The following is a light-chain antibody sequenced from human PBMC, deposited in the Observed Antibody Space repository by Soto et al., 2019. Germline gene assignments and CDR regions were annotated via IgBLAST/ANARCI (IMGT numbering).Light chain of an antibody. CDR2: GAS. J-gene: IGKJ1*01. CDR3: QQYGSSLPWT. V-gene: IGKV3-20*01. Sequence: EIVLTQSPGALSLSPGERATLSCRASQSVSSSYLAWYQQKPGQAPRLLIYGASSRATGIPDRFSGSGSGTDFPLTISRLEPEDFAVYYCQQYGSSLPWTFGQGTKV. CDR1: QSVSSSY.